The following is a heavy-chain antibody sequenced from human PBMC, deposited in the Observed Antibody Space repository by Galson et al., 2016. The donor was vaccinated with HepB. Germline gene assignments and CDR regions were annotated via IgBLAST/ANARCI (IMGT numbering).Heavy chain of an antibody. CDR3: AKDSDYDFWSGSQA. J-gene: IGHJ4*02. D-gene: IGHD3-3*01. CDR1: GFTFNNYA. Sequence: SLRLSCAASGFTFNNYAMSWVRQAPGKGLEWVSGISGSGGSTYYAHSVKGRFTISRDNSKNTLYLQMNSLETEDTAVYYCAKDSDYDFWSGSQAWGQGTLVTVSS. CDR2: ISGSGGST. V-gene: IGHV3-23*01.